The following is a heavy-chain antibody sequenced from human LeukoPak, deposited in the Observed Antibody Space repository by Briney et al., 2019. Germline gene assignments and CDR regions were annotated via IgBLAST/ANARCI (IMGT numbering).Heavy chain of an antibody. V-gene: IGHV4-59*01. CDR3: ARFGQQRLVRGYYYYMDV. D-gene: IGHD6-13*01. CDR1: GGSISSYY. Sequence: SETLSLTCTVSGGSISSYYWSWIRQPPGKGLELIGYIYYSGSTDYNPSLKSRVTISVDTSKNQFSQKLTSVTAADTAVYYCARFGQQRLVRGYYYYMDVWGKGTTVTVSS. J-gene: IGHJ6*03. CDR2: IYYSGST.